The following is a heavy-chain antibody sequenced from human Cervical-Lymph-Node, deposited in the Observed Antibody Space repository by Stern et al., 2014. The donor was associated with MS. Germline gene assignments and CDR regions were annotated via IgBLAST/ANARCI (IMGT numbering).Heavy chain of an antibody. CDR2: IYYSGST. Sequence: QLQLQESGPGLVKPSETLSLTCTVSGGSISGYDRSWIRQPPGKGLEWIGHIYYSGSTNYIPSLKSRVSISIDTPKNQFSLKLSSVTAADTAVYYCARSRDAYSPLAYWGQGALVTVSS. D-gene: IGHD5-24*01. V-gene: IGHV4-59*01. CDR1: GGSISGYD. J-gene: IGHJ4*02. CDR3: ARSRDAYSPLAY.